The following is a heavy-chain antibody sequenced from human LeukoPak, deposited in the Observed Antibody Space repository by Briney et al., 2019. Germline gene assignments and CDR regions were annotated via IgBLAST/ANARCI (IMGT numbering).Heavy chain of an antibody. D-gene: IGHD6-19*01. CDR3: ASESSGRLSDAFDI. J-gene: IGHJ3*02. Sequence: GGSLRLSCAASGFTVRSNYMSWVRQAPGKGLEWVSVIYSGGSTYYADSVKGRFTISRDNSKNTLYLRMNSLRAEDTAVYYCASESSGRLSDAFDIWGQGTMVTVSS. V-gene: IGHV3-53*01. CDR2: IYSGGST. CDR1: GFTVRSNY.